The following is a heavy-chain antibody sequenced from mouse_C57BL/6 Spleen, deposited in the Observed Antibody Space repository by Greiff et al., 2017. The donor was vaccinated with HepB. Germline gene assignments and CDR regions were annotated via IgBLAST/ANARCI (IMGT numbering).Heavy chain of an antibody. Sequence: QVQLKESGPELVKPGASVKISCKASGYAFSSSWMNWVKQRPGKGLEWIGRIYPGDGDTNYNGKFKGKATLTADKSSSTAYMQLSSLTSEDSAVYFCARESLGYYAMDYWGQGTSVTVAS. J-gene: IGHJ4*01. V-gene: IGHV1-82*01. CDR1: GYAFSSSW. CDR3: ARESLGYYAMDY. D-gene: IGHD1-3*01. CDR2: IYPGDGDT.